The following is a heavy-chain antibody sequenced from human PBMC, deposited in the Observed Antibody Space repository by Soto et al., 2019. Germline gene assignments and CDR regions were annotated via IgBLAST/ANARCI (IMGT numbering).Heavy chain of an antibody. D-gene: IGHD1-26*01. CDR1: GLTFSSYA. CDR3: AKDSVPWVFYFDY. V-gene: IGHV3-23*01. J-gene: IGHJ4*02. CDR2: ISGSGGST. Sequence: PGGSLRLSCAASGLTFSSYAMSWVRQAPGKGLEWVSAISGSGGSTYYADSVKGRFTISRDNSKNTLYLQMNSLRAEDTAVYYCAKDSVPWVFYFDYWGQGTLVTVSS.